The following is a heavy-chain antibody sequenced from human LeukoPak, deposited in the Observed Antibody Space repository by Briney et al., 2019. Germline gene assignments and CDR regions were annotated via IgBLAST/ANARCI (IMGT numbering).Heavy chain of an antibody. V-gene: IGHV4-4*02. CDR3: ARRSPYSTGWSSYFDY. J-gene: IGHJ4*02. Sequence: SETLSLTCAVSGGSISSTNWWSWVRQPLGKGLEWIGEIYRSGTTNYKPSLKSRVTISLDKSRNHFSLKLTSVTAADSAVYYCARRSPYSTGWSSYFDYWGQGALVTVSS. CDR2: IYRSGTT. CDR1: GGSISSTNW. D-gene: IGHD2-8*02.